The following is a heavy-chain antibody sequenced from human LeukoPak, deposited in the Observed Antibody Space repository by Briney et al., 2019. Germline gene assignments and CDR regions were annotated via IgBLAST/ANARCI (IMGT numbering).Heavy chain of an antibody. CDR2: ISAYNGNT. J-gene: IGHJ4*02. Sequence: GASVKVSCKASGYTFTSYGISWVRQAPRQGLEWMGWISAYNGNTNYAQKLQGRVTMTTDTSTSTAYMELRSLRSDDTAVYYCAREYSGYDWGQFDYWGQGTLVTVSS. CDR1: GYTFTSYG. D-gene: IGHD5-12*01. CDR3: AREYSGYDWGQFDY. V-gene: IGHV1-18*01.